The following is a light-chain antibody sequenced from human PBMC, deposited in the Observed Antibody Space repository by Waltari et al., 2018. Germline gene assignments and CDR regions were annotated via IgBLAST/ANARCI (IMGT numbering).Light chain of an antibody. CDR2: VSS. J-gene: IGKJ3*01. CDR3: QQLSTSPST. Sequence: SCRASQNIGNYLAWYQQKPGQAPRLLIYVSSIMDSEIPARFSGSGSGTDFTLTISSLRPEDSAVYYCQQLSTSPSTFGAGSKVDVK. V-gene: IGKV3-11*01. CDR1: QNIGNY.